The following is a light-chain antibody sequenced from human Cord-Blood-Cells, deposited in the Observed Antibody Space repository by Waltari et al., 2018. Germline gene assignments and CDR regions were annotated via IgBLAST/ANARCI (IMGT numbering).Light chain of an antibody. CDR1: CSDVGGYNY. J-gene: IGLJ3*02. Sequence: QSAMTHPRSGSGSPGPSVTLSCTGTCSDVGGYNYASWYQQHPGKAPKLMIYDFSKRPSGVPDRFSGSKSGNTASLTISGLQAEDEADYYCCSYAGSYTWVFGGGTKLTVL. CDR3: CSYAGSYTWV. V-gene: IGLV2-11*01. CDR2: DFS.